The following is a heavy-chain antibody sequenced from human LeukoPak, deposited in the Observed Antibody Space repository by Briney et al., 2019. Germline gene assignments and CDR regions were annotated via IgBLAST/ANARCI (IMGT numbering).Heavy chain of an antibody. J-gene: IGHJ4*02. Sequence: GGSLRLSCAASGFSFSSYGMNWVRQAPGKGLEWLSYISGSGNDIYYADSVKGRFTSSRDNAKNSLYLQLNSLRAEDTAVYYCASPLGEAIFHWGQGTLVTVPS. CDR1: GFSFSSYG. V-gene: IGHV3-48*03. CDR2: ISGSGNDI. D-gene: IGHD3-16*01. CDR3: ASPLGEAIFH.